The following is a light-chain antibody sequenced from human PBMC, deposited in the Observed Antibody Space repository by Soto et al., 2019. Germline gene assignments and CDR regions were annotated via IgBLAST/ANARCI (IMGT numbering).Light chain of an antibody. CDR1: SSTLVKNF. V-gene: IGLV1-51*01. J-gene: IGLJ2*01. Sequence: QSVLTQPPSVSAAPGQRITISCSGGSSTLVKNFVSWYQQLPKAAPKLLIYDDSKRLSGIPDRFSGSKSGTSATLVITGLQTGDEADYYCGSWDSSLRHVVFGEGTKLTVL. CDR3: GSWDSSLRHVV. CDR2: DDS.